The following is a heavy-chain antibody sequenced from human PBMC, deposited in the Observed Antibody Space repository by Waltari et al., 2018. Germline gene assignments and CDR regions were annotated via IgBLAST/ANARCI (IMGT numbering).Heavy chain of an antibody. V-gene: IGHV1-69*13. J-gene: IGHJ6*02. Sequence: QVQLVQSVAEVKQPGSSVKVSCKASGGTFSSYPLSWVRQAPGQGLEWMGGIIPIFGTANYAQKFQGRVTITADESTSTAYMELSSLRSEDTAVYYCASPTYYGSYYYYGMDVWGQGTTVTVSS. D-gene: IGHD3-10*01. CDR1: GGTFSSYP. CDR3: ASPTYYGSYYYYGMDV. CDR2: IIPIFGTA.